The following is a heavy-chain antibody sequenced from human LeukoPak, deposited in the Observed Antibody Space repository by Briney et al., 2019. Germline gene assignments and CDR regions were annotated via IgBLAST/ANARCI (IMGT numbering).Heavy chain of an antibody. J-gene: IGHJ4*02. CDR2: ISGSGVGT. D-gene: IGHD6-19*01. CDR1: GFTFRSYA. V-gene: IGHV3-23*01. CDR3: VKGSLYSSGCYDY. Sequence: GGSLRLSCAASGFTFRSYAMNWVRQVPGKGLEWVSGISGSGVGTYYADSVKGRFTISRDNSNNTLFLQMNSLRAEDTAVYYCVKGSLYSSGCYDYWGQGTLVGVS.